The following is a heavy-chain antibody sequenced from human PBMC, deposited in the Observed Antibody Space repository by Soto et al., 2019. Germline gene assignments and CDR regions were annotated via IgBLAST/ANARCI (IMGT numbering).Heavy chain of an antibody. CDR1: GYTFTSYG. CDR2: ISAYNGNT. V-gene: IGHV1-18*04. CDR3: ARTIPGSFLYYYYGMDV. Sequence: ASVKVSCKASGYTFTSYGISWVRQAPGQGLEWMGWISAYNGNTNYAQRLQGRVTMTTDTSTSTAYMELRSLRSDDTAVYYCARTIPGSFLYYYYGMDVWGQGTTVTVSS. J-gene: IGHJ6*02. D-gene: IGHD2-15*01.